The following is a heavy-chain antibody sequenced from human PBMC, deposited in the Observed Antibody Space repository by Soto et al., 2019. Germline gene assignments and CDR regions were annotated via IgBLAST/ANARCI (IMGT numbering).Heavy chain of an antibody. CDR3: ARDPRLVPASRGGVFDP. D-gene: IGHD2-2*01. CDR2: VWYDGSNP. Sequence: PGGSLRLSCVASGFSFGIYGMHWVRQARGKGLEWVAVVWYDGSNPDYADSVQGRFRISRDNGKNTLFLQMNSLRPEDTAVYYCARDPRLVPASRGGVFDPWGRGTLVTVSS. J-gene: IGHJ5*02. CDR1: GFSFGIYG. V-gene: IGHV3-33*01.